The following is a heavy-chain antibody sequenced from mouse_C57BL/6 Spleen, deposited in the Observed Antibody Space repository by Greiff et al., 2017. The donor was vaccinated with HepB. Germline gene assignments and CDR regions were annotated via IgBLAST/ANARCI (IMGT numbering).Heavy chain of an antibody. J-gene: IGHJ1*03. CDR3: AREPYYYGSSYRYFDV. D-gene: IGHD1-1*01. V-gene: IGHV5-4*01. Sequence: EVKLMESGGGLVKPGGSLKLSCAASGFTFSSYAMSWVRQTPEKRLEWVATISDGGSYTYYPDNVKGRFTISRDNAKNNLYLQMSHLKSEDTAMYYCAREPYYYGSSYRYFDVWGTGTTVTVSS. CDR1: GFTFSSYA. CDR2: ISDGGSYT.